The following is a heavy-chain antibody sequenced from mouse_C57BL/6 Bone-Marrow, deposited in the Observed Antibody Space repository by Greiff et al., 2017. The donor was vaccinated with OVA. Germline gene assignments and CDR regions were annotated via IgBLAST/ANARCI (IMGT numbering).Heavy chain of an antibody. V-gene: IGHV1-76*01. Sequence: QVHVKQSGAELVRPGASVKLSCKASGYTFTDYYINWVKQRHGQGLEWIARIYPGSGNTYYNEKFKGKATLTVEKSSSTAYMQLSILTSEYSAVYFCANYVYGPFAYWGQGTLVTVSA. CDR1: GYTFTDYY. J-gene: IGHJ3*01. CDR3: ANYVYGPFAY. D-gene: IGHD2-2*01. CDR2: IYPGSGNT.